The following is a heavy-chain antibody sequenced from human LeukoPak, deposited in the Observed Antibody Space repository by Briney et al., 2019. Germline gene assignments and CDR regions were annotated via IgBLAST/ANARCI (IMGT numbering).Heavy chain of an antibody. J-gene: IGHJ4*02. CDR3: ATDHCSGGSCYSGFFY. CDR2: ISGSGGST. Sequence: QPGGSLRLSCAASGFTFSSYAMSWVRQAPGKGLEWVSAISGSGGSTYYADSVKGRFTISRDNSKNTLYLQMNSLRAEDTAVYYCATDHCSGGSCYSGFFYWGQGTLATVSS. CDR1: GFTFSSYA. V-gene: IGHV3-23*01. D-gene: IGHD2-15*01.